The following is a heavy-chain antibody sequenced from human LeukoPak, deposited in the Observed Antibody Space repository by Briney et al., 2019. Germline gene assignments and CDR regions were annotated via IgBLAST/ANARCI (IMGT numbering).Heavy chain of an antibody. CDR1: GFTFNNFC. J-gene: IGHJ3*02. V-gene: IGHV3-30*02. D-gene: IGHD3-10*01. CDR2: IGYDESKK. CDR3: AKGRGKYLGAFDI. Sequence: PGGSLRLSCEASGFTFNNFCMHWVRQAPGKGLEWVAFIGYDESKKYYVESVKGRFTISRDDSKNTLYLQMSALKTEDTAVYYCAKGRGKYLGAFDIWGQGTMVTVSS.